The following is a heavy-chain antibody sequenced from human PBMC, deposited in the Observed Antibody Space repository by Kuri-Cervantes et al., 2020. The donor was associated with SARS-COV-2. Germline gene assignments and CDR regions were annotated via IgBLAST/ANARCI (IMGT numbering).Heavy chain of an antibody. Sequence: GSLRLSCTVSGGSISSYYWSWIRQPPGKGLEWIGYIYYSGSTNYNPSLKSRVTISVDTSKNQFSLKLSSVTAADTAVYYCARVDWDFWSLYYYGMDVWGQGTTVTVSS. J-gene: IGHJ6*02. CDR3: ARVDWDFWSLYYYGMDV. V-gene: IGHV4-59*12. D-gene: IGHD3-3*01. CDR1: GGSISSYY. CDR2: IYYSGST.